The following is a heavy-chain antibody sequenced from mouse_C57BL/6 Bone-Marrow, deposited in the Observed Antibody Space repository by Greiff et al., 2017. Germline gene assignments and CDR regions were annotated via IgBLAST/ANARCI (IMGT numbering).Heavy chain of an antibody. D-gene: IGHD2-13*01. V-gene: IGHV1-62-2*01. CDR1: GYTFTEYT. CDR2: FSRGIGSI. Sequence: VKLQQSGAELVKPGASVKLSCKASGYTFTEYTIHWVKQRSGQGLEWIGSFSRGIGSIKYNENFKDKVTLTADKSYITVYMELSRLTSEDTAVYFCARHGDYLYCCGFVFGYWGPVATLTVSS. CDR3: ARHGDYLYCCGFVFGY. J-gene: IGHJ2*01.